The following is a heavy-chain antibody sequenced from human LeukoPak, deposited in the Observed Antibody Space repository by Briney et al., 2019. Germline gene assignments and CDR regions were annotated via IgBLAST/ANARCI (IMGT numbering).Heavy chain of an antibody. CDR2: IYYSGST. Sequence: SETLSLTCTVSGGSISSYYWSWIRQPPGKGLEWIGYIYYSGSTNYNPSLKSRVTILVDTSKNQFSLKLSSVTAADTAVYYCARGDDLDWFDPWGQGTLVTVSS. CDR1: GGSISSYY. V-gene: IGHV4-59*08. D-gene: IGHD5-24*01. CDR3: ARGDDLDWFDP. J-gene: IGHJ5*02.